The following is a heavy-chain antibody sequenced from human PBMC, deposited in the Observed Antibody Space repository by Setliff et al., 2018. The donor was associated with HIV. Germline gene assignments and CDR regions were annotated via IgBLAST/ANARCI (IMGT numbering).Heavy chain of an antibody. CDR2: LSSGSTTI. CDR1: GFTFSSYW. V-gene: IGHV3-48*01. J-gene: IGHJ4*02. D-gene: IGHD4-17*01. Sequence: GGSLRLSCAASGFTFSSYWMNWVRQAPGKGLEWISYLSSGSTTIYYADSVKGRFTISRDNSENTLYLQMNSLRADDTAMYYCAKGHYDDWYYFDYWGPGTLVTVSS. CDR3: AKGHYDDWYYFDY.